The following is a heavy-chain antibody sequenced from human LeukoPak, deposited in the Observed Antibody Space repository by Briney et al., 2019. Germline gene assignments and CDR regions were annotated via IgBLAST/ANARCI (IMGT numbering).Heavy chain of an antibody. J-gene: IGHJ5*02. D-gene: IGHD2-2*01. CDR1: GGSISSYY. CDR2: IYYSGST. V-gene: IGHV4-59*08. CDR3: ARNPRWLTPDCTSTSCYENYFDP. Sequence: SETLSLTCTVSGGSISSYYWSWIRQPPGKGLEWIGYIYYSGSTNYNPSLTSRVTISVDTSKNQFSLRLSSVTAADTAVYYCARNPRWLTPDCTSTSCYENYFDPWGQGTLVTVSS.